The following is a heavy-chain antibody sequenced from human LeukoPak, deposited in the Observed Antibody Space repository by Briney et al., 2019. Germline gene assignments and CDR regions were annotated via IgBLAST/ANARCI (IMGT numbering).Heavy chain of an antibody. CDR2: ISYSGGT. J-gene: IGHJ4*02. CDR1: GGSVSSGDYY. V-gene: IGHV4-30-4*01. D-gene: IGHD1-26*01. Sequence: PSETLSLTCTVSGGSVSSGDYYWSWIRQPPGKGLEWIGYISYSGGTYYNPSLKSRVTMSVDTSKNQFSLRLSSVTAADTAVYYCARRRYYGDFDYWGQGTLVTVSS. CDR3: ARRRYYGDFDY.